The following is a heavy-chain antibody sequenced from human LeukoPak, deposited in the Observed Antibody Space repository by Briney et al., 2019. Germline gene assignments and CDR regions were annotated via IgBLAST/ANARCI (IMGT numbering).Heavy chain of an antibody. V-gene: IGHV4-59*11. CDR3: ARDYYDSRGEAFDI. Sequence: SETLSLTCTVSGDSIGSHYWSWIRQPPGKGLEWIGYIFYVGSTNYNPSLKSRVIIDTSKNQFSLKLNSVTAADTAVYYCARDYYDSRGEAFDIWGQGTMVTVSS. CDR2: IFYVGST. CDR1: GDSIGSHY. J-gene: IGHJ3*02. D-gene: IGHD3-22*01.